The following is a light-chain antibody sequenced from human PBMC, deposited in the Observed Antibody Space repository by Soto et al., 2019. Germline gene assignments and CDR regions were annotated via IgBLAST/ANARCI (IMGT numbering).Light chain of an antibody. J-gene: IGLJ3*02. V-gene: IGLV4-60*02. CDR2: VESSGTY. CDR1: SGHSSYI. Sequence: QPVLTQSSSASASLGSSVRLTCTLSSGHSSYIIAWHQQQPQKAPRYLMKVESSGTYNKGSGLPDRFSGSSSAADRYLTISNLQFEDEADYYCEAWDSTTRVFGGGTKLTVL. CDR3: EAWDSTTRV.